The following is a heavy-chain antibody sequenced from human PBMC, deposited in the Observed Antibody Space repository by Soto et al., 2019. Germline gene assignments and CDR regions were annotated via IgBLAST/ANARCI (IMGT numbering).Heavy chain of an antibody. D-gene: IGHD3-22*01. Sequence: SETLSLTCAVYGTSFSNYYWGWIRQPPGKGLEWIGGINHSGSTNYNPSLKSRVSMSVDTSKNQFSLRLSSVTAADTAVYYCARVGPWVPYYYDSSPYTFENWFDPWGQGTLVTVSS. CDR3: ARVGPWVPYYYDSSPYTFENWFDP. V-gene: IGHV4-34*01. J-gene: IGHJ5*02. CDR1: GTSFSNYY. CDR2: INHSGST.